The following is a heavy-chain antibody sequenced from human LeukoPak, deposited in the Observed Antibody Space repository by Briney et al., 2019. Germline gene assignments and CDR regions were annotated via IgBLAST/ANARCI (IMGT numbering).Heavy chain of an antibody. V-gene: IGHV7-4-1*02. CDR2: INTNTGNP. CDR3: ARFAAGLYYYYYMDV. Sequence: ASVKVSCKASGYTFTSYAMNWVRQAPGQGLEWMGWINTNTGNPTYAQGFTGRFVFSLDTSVSTAYLQISSLKAEDTAVYYCARFAAGLYYYYYMDVWGKGTTVTISS. CDR1: GYTFTSYA. J-gene: IGHJ6*03. D-gene: IGHD6-13*01.